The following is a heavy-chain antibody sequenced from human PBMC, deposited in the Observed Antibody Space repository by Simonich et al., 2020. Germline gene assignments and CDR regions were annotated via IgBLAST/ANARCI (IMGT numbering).Heavy chain of an antibody. CDR3: ARVGYSNYYYYGMDV. J-gene: IGHJ6*02. Sequence: QVQLQASGPGLVKPSATLSLTCAVSGYSISSGYYWGWIRQPQGKGLEWIGSIHHSGSTYYNPSLKIRVTISVDTSKNQFSLKLSSVTAADTAVYYCARVGYSNYYYYGMDVWGQGTTVTVSS. V-gene: IGHV4-38-2*01. CDR1: GYSISSGYY. CDR2: IHHSGST. D-gene: IGHD6-13*01.